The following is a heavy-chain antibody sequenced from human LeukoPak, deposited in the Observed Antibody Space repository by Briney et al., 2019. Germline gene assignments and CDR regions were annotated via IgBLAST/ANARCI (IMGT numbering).Heavy chain of an antibody. V-gene: IGHV3-53*01. CDR3: AREGYYYYYGVEV. CDR1: GFTVSSNY. Sequence: GGSLRLSCAASGFTVSSNYISSVRQAPGNGLEWVSVIYSDATTSYADSGKDRSTISRDNSKSTLCRQMNCLRGTHTCVYYCAREGYYYYYGVEVWGQGTTVTVS. J-gene: IGHJ6*02. CDR2: IYSDATT.